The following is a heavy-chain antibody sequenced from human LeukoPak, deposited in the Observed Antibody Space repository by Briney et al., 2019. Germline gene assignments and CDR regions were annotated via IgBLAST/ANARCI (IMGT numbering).Heavy chain of an antibody. V-gene: IGHV1-69*06. J-gene: IGHJ5*02. D-gene: IGHD3-10*01. CDR1: GGTFSSYA. Sequence: GASVKVSCKASGGTFSSYAISWVRQAPGQGLEWMGGIIPIFGTANYAQKFQGRVTITADKSTSTAYMELSSLRSEDTAVYYCARFREHYGSGTFVERGWEYNWFDPWGQGTLVTVSS. CDR3: ARFREHYGSGTFVERGWEYNWFDP. CDR2: IIPIFGTA.